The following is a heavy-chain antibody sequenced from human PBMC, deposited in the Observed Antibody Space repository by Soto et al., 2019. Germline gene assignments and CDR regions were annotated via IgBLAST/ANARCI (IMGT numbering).Heavy chain of an antibody. CDR1: GGSISSGGYY. J-gene: IGHJ5*02. CDR2: IYYSGST. CDR3: AREQFAVTMVRGMYWFDP. D-gene: IGHD3-10*01. Sequence: QVQLQESGPGLVKPSQTLSLTCTVSGGSISSGGYYWSWIRQHPGKGLEWIGYIYYSGSTYYNPSLKSRVTISVDTSKNQFSLKLSSVTAADTAVYYCAREQFAVTMVRGMYWFDPWGQGTLVTVSS. V-gene: IGHV4-31*03.